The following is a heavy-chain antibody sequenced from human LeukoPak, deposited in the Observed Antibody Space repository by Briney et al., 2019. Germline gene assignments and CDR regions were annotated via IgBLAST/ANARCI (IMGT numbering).Heavy chain of an antibody. D-gene: IGHD3-3*01. J-gene: IGHJ4*02. CDR2: ISAYNCNT. CDR1: GYTFTSYG. CDR3: ARVEVLRFLEWYGRDY. Sequence: ASVKLSCKASGYTFTSYGISWVRQAPGQGLEWMGWISAYNCNTNYTQKLQGRVTMTTNTSTSTEYMELRRVRSDDTAVYYCARVEVLRFLEWYGRDYWGQGTLVTVSS. V-gene: IGHV1-18*01.